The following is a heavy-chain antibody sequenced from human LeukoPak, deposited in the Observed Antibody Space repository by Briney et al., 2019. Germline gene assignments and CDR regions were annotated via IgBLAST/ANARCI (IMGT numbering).Heavy chain of an antibody. V-gene: IGHV3-23*01. CDR1: AFTFSTYA. Sequence: GGSLRLSCAASAFTFSTYAMGWVRQAPGRGLEWVSAISGSGGSTYYADSVKGRFTISRGNSKNTLYLQMNSLRAEDTALYYCAKMLIYGSVQRGGYFDYWGQGTLVTVSS. CDR2: ISGSGGST. CDR3: AKMLIYGSVQRGGYFDY. D-gene: IGHD6-19*01. J-gene: IGHJ4*02.